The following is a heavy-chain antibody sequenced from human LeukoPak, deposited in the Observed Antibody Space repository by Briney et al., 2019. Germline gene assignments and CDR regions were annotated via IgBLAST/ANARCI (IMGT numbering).Heavy chain of an antibody. CDR2: IYYSGST. Sequence: SETLSLTCTVSGGSISSYYWSWIRQPPGKGLEWIGYIYYSGSTNYNPSLKSRVTISVDTSKNQFSLKLSSVTAADTAVYYCARASPGIAVACTVGWFDPWGQGTLVTVSS. CDR3: ARASPGIAVACTVGWFDP. CDR1: GGSISSYY. D-gene: IGHD6-13*01. J-gene: IGHJ5*02. V-gene: IGHV4-59*01.